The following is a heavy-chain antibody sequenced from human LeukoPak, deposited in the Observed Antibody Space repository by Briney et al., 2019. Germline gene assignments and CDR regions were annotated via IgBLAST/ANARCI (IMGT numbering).Heavy chain of an antibody. J-gene: IGHJ4*02. CDR2: ISANNGDT. CDR3: ARESHETREDY. D-gene: IGHD1-1*01. V-gene: IGHV1-18*01. CDR1: GYTFTSYG. Sequence: ASVKVSCTASGYTFTSYGISWVRQAPGQGLEWMGWISANNGDTDYPPKLQDRVTMTTDTYTSTAYMELRSLRSDDTAMYYCARESHETREDYWGQGTLVTVSS.